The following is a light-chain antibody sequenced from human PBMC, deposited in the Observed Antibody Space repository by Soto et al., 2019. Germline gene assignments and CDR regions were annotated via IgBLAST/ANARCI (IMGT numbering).Light chain of an antibody. CDR3: QSWGTFFSLV. V-gene: IGLV4-69*01. CDR2: LNSDGSH. Sequence: QLVLTQSPSASASLGASVKLTCTLSSGHSSYAIAWHQQQPEKGPRYLMKLNSDGSHNKGDGIPDRFSGSSSGAERYLTISSLQSEDEADYYCQSWGTFFSLVFGGGTKLTVL. CDR1: SGHSSYA. J-gene: IGLJ2*01.